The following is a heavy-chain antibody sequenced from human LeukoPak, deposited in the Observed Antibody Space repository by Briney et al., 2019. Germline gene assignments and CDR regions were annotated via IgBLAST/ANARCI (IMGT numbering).Heavy chain of an antibody. Sequence: ASETLSLTCTVSAGSISNYYWNWVRQPPGKGLEWLGYIYYSASTNYNPSLQSRVTISVGTCKNQFSLKLRSVTAAETAVYYCARGFDSKSTYFDYWGQGTLVSVSS. CDR1: AGSISNYY. D-gene: IGHD5-12*01. CDR2: IYYSAST. J-gene: IGHJ4*02. CDR3: ARGFDSKSTYFDY. V-gene: IGHV4-59*01.